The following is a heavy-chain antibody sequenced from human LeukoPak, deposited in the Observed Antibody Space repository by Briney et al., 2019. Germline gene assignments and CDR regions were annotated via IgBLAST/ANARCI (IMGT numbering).Heavy chain of an antibody. CDR2: IYYSGST. CDR3: ARNIVGPRQVDY. D-gene: IGHD1-26*01. V-gene: IGHV4-59*01. CDR1: GGFISNYY. J-gene: IGHJ4*02. Sequence: PSETLSLTCTVSGGFISNYYWSWIRQPPGKGLEWIGYIYYSGSTNYNPSLKSRLTISVDTSKNQFSLKLSSVTAADTAVYYCARNIVGPRQVDYWGQGTLDTVSS.